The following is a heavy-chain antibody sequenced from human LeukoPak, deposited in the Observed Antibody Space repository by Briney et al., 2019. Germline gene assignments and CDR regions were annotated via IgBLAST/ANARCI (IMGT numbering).Heavy chain of an antibody. D-gene: IGHD3-22*01. CDR2: INAGNGNT. J-gene: IGHJ5*02. V-gene: IGHV1-3*01. CDR3: ARGGAYYYDSSGYYCWFDP. Sequence: ASVKVSCKASGYTFTSYAMHWVRQAPGQRLEWMGWINAGNGNTKYSQKFQGRVTITRDTSASTAYMELSSLRSEDTAVYYCARGGAYYYDSSGYYCWFDPWGQGTLVTVSS. CDR1: GYTFTSYA.